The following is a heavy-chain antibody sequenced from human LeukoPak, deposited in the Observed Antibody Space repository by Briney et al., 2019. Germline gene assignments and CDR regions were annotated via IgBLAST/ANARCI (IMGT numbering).Heavy chain of an antibody. V-gene: IGHV4-34*01. J-gene: IGHJ4*02. Sequence: PSETLSLTCAVYGGSFSGYYWSWMRQPPGKGLEWIGEINHSGSTNYNPSLKSRVTISVDTSKNQFSLKLSSVTAADTAVYYCARGHSSSWPYFDYWGQGTLVTVSS. CDR1: GGSFSGYY. CDR2: INHSGST. CDR3: ARGHSSSWPYFDY. D-gene: IGHD6-13*01.